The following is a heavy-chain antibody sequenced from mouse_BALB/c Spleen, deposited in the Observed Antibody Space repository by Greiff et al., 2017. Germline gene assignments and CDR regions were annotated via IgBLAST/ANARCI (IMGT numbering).Heavy chain of an antibody. CDR3: ARDWPSYAMDY. Sequence: EVKVVESGGGLVKPGGSLKLSCAASGFTFSSYAMSWVRQTPEKRLEWVAYISSGSSTIYYADTVKGRFTISRDNPKNTLFLQMTSLRSEDTAMYYCARDWPSYAMDYWGQGTSVTVSS. CDR1: GFTFSSYA. V-gene: IGHV5-17*02. CDR2: ISSGSSTI. J-gene: IGHJ4*01. D-gene: IGHD4-1*01.